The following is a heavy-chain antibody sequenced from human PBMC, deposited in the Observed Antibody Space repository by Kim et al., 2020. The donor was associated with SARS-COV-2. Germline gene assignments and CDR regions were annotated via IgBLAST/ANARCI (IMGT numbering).Heavy chain of an antibody. CDR3: AGEGDCSSSSCDNWVDP. CDR1: GYTFSSYG. CDR2: ISTYNGNT. V-gene: IGHV1-18*01. D-gene: IGHD2-2*02. Sequence: ASVKVSCKASGYTFSSYGISWVRQAPGQGLEWMGWISTYNGNTNYAQNLQGRVTVTTDKSTSTAYMELRSLTSDDTAVYYCAGEGDCSSSSCDNWVDPWG. J-gene: IGHJ5*02.